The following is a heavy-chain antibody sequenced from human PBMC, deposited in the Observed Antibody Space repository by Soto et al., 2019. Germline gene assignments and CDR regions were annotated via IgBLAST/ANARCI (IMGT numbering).Heavy chain of an antibody. CDR2: IYYSGST. J-gene: IGHJ4*02. V-gene: IGHV4-31*03. CDR1: GGSISSGGYY. D-gene: IGHD1-26*01. CDR3: ARHSARWQGFDY. Sequence: QVQLQESGPGLVKPSQPLSLTCSVSGGSISSGGYYWSWIRQHPEKGLEWIGYIYYSGSTNYNPSLKSRVIISVDTSSNRFSLDLRSVTAADTAIYYCARHSARWQGFDYWGQGTLVTVSA.